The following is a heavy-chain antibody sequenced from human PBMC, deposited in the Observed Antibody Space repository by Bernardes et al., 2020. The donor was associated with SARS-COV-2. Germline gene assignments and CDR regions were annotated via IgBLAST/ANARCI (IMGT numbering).Heavy chain of an antibody. D-gene: IGHD1-7*01. Sequence: ASVKVSCKASGYTFTGHHMHWVRQAPGQGLEWVGSISPRSGYLVYAQKFQGRVTITSDTSVSTTYMELSGLRYDDTAVYYCARENWYYDYWGQGTPVTVSS. CDR1: GYTFTGHH. J-gene: IGHJ4*02. CDR2: ISPRSGYL. CDR3: ARENWYYDY. V-gene: IGHV1-2*02.